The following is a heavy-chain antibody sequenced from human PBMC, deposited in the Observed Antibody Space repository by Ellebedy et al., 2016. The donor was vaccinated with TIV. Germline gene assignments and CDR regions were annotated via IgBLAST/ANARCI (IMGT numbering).Heavy chain of an antibody. CDR3: AGRGGCNTTCSDH. CDR1: GITFRDFW. Sequence: GGSLRLSXAASGITFRDFWMSWVRQVPGKGLERVATIKKDGSDKYYMDSVKGRFTISRDNANNSSYLQMNSLRDDDTAIYYCAGRGGCNTTCSDHWGHGTVVTVSS. CDR2: IKKDGSDK. V-gene: IGHV3-7*01. J-gene: IGHJ5*02. D-gene: IGHD2/OR15-2a*01.